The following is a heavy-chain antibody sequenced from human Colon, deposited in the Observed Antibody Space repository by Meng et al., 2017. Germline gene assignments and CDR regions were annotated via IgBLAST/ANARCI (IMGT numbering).Heavy chain of an antibody. D-gene: IGHD3-10*01. Sequence: QVQLKQWGAGLLKPSETLSLTCAVDGGSFSGCYWSWIRQPPGKGLEWIGEINHSGSTNYNPSLKSRVTISVDTSKNQFSLKLSSVTAADTAVYYCARRVRGVISWFDPWGQGTLVTVSS. CDR1: GGSFSGCY. V-gene: IGHV4-34*01. CDR3: ARRVRGVISWFDP. CDR2: INHSGST. J-gene: IGHJ5*02.